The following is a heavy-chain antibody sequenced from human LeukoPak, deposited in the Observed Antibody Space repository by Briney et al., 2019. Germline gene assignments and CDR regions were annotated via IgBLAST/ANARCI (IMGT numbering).Heavy chain of an antibody. CDR2: IRYDGSNK. D-gene: IGHD3-22*01. J-gene: IGHJ4*02. CDR3: AKDWGYYYDSSGSYYFDY. CDR1: GFTFSSYG. Sequence: GGSLRLSCAASGFTFSSYGMHWVRQAPGKGLEWVAFIRYDGSNKYYADSVKGRFTIPRDNSKNTLYLQMNSLRAEDTAVYYCAKDWGYYYDSSGSYYFDYWGQGTLVTVSS. V-gene: IGHV3-30*02.